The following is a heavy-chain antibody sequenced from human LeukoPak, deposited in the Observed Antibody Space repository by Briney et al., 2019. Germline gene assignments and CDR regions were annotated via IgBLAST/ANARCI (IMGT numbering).Heavy chain of an antibody. CDR3: ARSVRYDFWSGYYKISRGFDP. J-gene: IGHJ5*02. V-gene: IGHV4-38-2*01. Sequence: PSETLSLTCAVSGYSISSGYYWGWIRQPPGKGLEWIGSIYHSGSTYYNPSLKSRVTISVDTSKNQFSLKLSSVTAADTAVYYCARSVRYDFWSGYYKISRGFDPWGQGTLVTVSS. CDR1: GYSISSGYY. CDR2: IYHSGST. D-gene: IGHD3-3*01.